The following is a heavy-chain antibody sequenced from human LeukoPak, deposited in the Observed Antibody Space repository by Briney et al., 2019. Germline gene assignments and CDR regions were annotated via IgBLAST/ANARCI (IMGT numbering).Heavy chain of an antibody. CDR1: GYTFTSYD. Sequence: ASAKVSCKASGYTFTSYDINWVRQATGQGLEWMGWMNPNSGNTGYAQKFQGRVTMTRNTSISTAYMELSSLRSEDTAVYYCARDCGGTIGGTKAYYYMDVWGKGTTVTVPS. D-gene: IGHD2-21*01. CDR3: ARDCGGTIGGTKAYYYMDV. CDR2: MNPNSGNT. J-gene: IGHJ6*03. V-gene: IGHV1-8*01.